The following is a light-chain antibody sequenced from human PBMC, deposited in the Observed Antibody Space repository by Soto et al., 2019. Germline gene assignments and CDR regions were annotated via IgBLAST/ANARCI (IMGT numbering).Light chain of an antibody. V-gene: IGKV1-9*01. CDR3: QQLFRYPIT. Sequence: DIQLTQSPSFLSASVGDKVTITCRASQDISSYLAWYQQKPGKAPKFLIYSASTLQYGVPSRFSGSGTGTEFPLTISSLQPEDFAIYHCQQLFRYPITFGQGTRLEI. CDR2: SAS. CDR1: QDISSY. J-gene: IGKJ5*01.